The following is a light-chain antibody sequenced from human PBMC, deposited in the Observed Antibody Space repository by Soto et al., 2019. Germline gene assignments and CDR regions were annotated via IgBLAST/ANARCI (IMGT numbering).Light chain of an antibody. J-gene: IGKJ5*01. CDR2: DGS. V-gene: IGKV1-33*01. CDR1: QDITNY. Sequence: DIQMTQSPSSLSASVGDRVTITCQASQDITNYLNWYQQKPGKAPRLLVYDGSNLDTGVPSRFSGSGSWTHFSFTISSLHTEDIAKYYCQQFDSLPITFGQGTRLEI. CDR3: QQFDSLPIT.